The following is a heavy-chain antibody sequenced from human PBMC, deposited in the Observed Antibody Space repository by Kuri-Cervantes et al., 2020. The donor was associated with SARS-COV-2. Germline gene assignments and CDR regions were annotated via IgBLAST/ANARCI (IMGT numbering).Heavy chain of an antibody. CDR2: INWNGGST. CDR1: GFTFDDYG. Sequence: GGSLRLSCAASGFTFDDYGMSWVRQAPGKGLEWVSGINWNGGSTGYADSVKGRFTISRDNAKNSLYLQMNSLRAEDTAVYYCASDIVVVPAAILAFDIWGQGTMVTVSS. V-gene: IGHV3-20*04. J-gene: IGHJ3*02. D-gene: IGHD2-2*02. CDR3: ASDIVVVPAAILAFDI.